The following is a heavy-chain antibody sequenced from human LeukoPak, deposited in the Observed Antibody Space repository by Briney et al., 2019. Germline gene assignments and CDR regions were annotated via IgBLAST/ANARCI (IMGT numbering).Heavy chain of an antibody. CDR2: INPSGGNT. V-gene: IGHV3-23*01. CDR3: ATTKQARRYFDY. D-gene: IGHD1-1*01. CDR1: GFTFSSYG. J-gene: IGHJ4*02. Sequence: GGSLRLSCAAPGFTFSSYGMHWVRQAPGKGLEWVSAINPSGGNTYYADSVRGRFTISRDNSKNTLYLQVNTLRAEDTAVYYCATTKQARRYFDYWGQGTLVTVSS.